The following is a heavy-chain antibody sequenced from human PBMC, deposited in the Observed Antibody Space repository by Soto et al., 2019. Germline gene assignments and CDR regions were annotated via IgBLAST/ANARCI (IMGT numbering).Heavy chain of an antibody. V-gene: IGHV3-7*03. J-gene: IGHJ5*02. CDR3: ARGLTIAANWFDP. CDR1: GFTFSSYW. CDR2: IKPDEGEK. Sequence: LRLSFTASGFTFSSYWMNWVRQAPGKGPEWVANIKPDEGEKYYVDSVKGRFTISRDNAKNTLYLQMNSLRADDTAVYFCARGLTIAANWFDPWGQGTLVTVSS. D-gene: IGHD6-13*01.